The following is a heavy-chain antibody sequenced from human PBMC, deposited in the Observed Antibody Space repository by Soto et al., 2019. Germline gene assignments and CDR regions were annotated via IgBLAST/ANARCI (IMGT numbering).Heavy chain of an antibody. CDR1: GFTFNAYA. CDR3: ARVASDYINSVDH. V-gene: IGHV3-23*01. CDR2: IGGSGGNR. Sequence: DVQLLESGGGLVEPGGSLRLSCAASGFTFNAYAMTWVRQAPGKGLVWVSAIGGSGGNRYYAASVKGRFTISRDNSKDTVDLQMNSLRVEDTAVYFCARVASDYINSVDHWGQGILVTVSS. J-gene: IGHJ4*02. D-gene: IGHD4-4*01.